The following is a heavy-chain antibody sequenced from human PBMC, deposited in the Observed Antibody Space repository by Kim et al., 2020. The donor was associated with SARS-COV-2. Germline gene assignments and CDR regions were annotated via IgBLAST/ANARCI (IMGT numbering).Heavy chain of an antibody. CDR1: GGSISSYY. J-gene: IGHJ6*02. Sequence: SETLSLTCTVSGGSISSYYWSWIRQPPGKGLEWIGYIYYSGSTNYNPSLKSRVTISVDTSKNQFSLKLSSVTAADTAVYYCARGGAAAGIYYYGMDVWGQGTTVTVSS. CDR2: IYYSGST. V-gene: IGHV4-59*01. CDR3: ARGGAAAGIYYYGMDV. D-gene: IGHD6-13*01.